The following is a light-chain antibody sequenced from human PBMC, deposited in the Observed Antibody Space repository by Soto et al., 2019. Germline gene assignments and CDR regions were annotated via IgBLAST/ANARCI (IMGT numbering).Light chain of an antibody. CDR2: LGS. J-gene: IGKJ1*01. CDR1: QSLLGRNGHNW. Sequence: DIVMTQSPLSLPVTPGEPASISCRSSQSLLGRNGHNWLEWYLQKPGQSPQLLIYLGSNRASGVPDRFSGSGSGTDFTLKISRVEAEDVGVYYCMQSLQAPLTFGQGTKVDIK. CDR3: MQSLQAPLT. V-gene: IGKV2-28*01.